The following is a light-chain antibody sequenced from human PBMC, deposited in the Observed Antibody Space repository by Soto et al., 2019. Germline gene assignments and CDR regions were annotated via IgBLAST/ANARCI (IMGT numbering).Light chain of an antibody. CDR2: GNS. J-gene: IGLJ2*01. V-gene: IGLV1-40*01. CDR1: SSNIGAGYD. CDR3: RSYDSSLTGAV. Sequence: QSVLTQPPSVSGAPGQRVTISCTGSSSNIGAGYDVHWYQQLPGTAPKVLIYGNSNRPSGVPDRFSGSKSGTSASLAITGLQAEDEADYYCRSYDSSLTGAVFGGGTKVTVL.